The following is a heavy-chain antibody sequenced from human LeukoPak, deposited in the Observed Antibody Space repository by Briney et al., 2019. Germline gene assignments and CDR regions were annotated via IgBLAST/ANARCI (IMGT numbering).Heavy chain of an antibody. Sequence: PGGSLRLSCAASGFTFSTYWMHWVRQAPGKGLVWVSCINSDGSSTSYADSVRGRFTISRDYAKNTLYLQMNSLRAEDTAVYCCARGEGVYSSGYFYAFDIWGQGTMVTVSS. CDR3: ARGEGVYSSGYFYAFDI. D-gene: IGHD3-22*01. J-gene: IGHJ3*02. CDR1: GFTFSTYW. V-gene: IGHV3-74*01. CDR2: INSDGSST.